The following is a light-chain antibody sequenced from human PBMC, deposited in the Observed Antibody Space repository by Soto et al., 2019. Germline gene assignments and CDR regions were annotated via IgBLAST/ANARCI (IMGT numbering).Light chain of an antibody. Sequence: DIQMTQSPSTLSASVGDTVTITCRASQSIRSWLAWYQQKPGKAPKLLIYSASSLESGVPSRFSGSGSGTEFTLTISSLQPEDFGTYYCQQANSFPLTFGPGTKVDMK. J-gene: IGKJ3*01. CDR2: SAS. CDR1: QSIRSW. CDR3: QQANSFPLT. V-gene: IGKV1-5*03.